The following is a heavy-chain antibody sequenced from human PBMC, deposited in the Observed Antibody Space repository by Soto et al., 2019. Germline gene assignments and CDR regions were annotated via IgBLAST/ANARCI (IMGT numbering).Heavy chain of an antibody. Sequence: SETLSLTCTVSGASISTDYWSWIRQSPGKGLEWLGYIYYSGNTNCDPSLKSRVTISLDPSKSQFYLKLSSVTAADTAVYYCSGGSPYGFDIWGQGTMVTVS. V-gene: IGHV4-59*01. J-gene: IGHJ3*02. D-gene: IGHD2-15*01. CDR3: SGGSPYGFDI. CDR1: GASISTDY. CDR2: IYYSGNT.